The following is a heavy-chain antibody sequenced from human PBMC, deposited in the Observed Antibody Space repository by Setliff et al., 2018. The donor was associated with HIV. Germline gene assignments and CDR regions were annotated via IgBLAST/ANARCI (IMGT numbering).Heavy chain of an antibody. CDR3: SGGSLRIS. D-gene: IGHD3-16*01. V-gene: IGHV1-18*01. CDR1: GYTFINFG. J-gene: IGHJ5*01. Sequence: ASVKVSCKASGYTFINFGISWVRQAPGPGLEWMGWISAYNGTPPSSQRLPGLFPLPTDTSTSTASMDLRSLRSDDPAVYFCSGGSLRISWG. CDR2: ISAYNGTP.